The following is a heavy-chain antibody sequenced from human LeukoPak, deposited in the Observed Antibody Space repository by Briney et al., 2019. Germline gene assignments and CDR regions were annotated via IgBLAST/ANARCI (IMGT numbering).Heavy chain of an antibody. Sequence: GGSLRLSCAASGFNSGVNFDEFGMDWVRQAPGKGLEWVSGINWNGGSTGYANSVKGRFTISRDNAKNSLYLQMNSLRAEDTALYYCAREEGDGFDVWGQGTMVTVSS. J-gene: IGHJ3*01. CDR1: GFNSGVNFDEFG. CDR3: AREEGDGFDV. CDR2: INWNGGST. V-gene: IGHV3-20*04.